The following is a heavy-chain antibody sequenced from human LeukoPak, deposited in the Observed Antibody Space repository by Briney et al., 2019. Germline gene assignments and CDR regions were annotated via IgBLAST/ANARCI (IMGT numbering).Heavy chain of an antibody. CDR2: IYQDGSEK. J-gene: IGHJ2*01. Sequence: SGGSLRLSCAASGFTFSTYWMTWVRQAPGKGLEWVANIYQDGSEKHYVDSVKGRFTISRDNAKSSLYLQMNSLRAEDTAIFYCARSSRTYCSGAFCYGWYFDLWGRGTLVTVSS. V-gene: IGHV3-7*01. CDR3: ARSSRTYCSGAFCYGWYFDL. CDR1: GFTFSTYW. D-gene: IGHD2-2*01.